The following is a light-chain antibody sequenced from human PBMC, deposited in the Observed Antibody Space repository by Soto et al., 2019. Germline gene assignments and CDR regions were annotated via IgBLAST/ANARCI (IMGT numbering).Light chain of an antibody. CDR1: QSVSRY. J-gene: IGKJ3*01. Sequence: EIVLTQSPATLSLSPGERATLSCRASQSVSRYLAWYQQKPGQAPRLLIYEASNRATGVPARFSGSGSGTDFTLTISSLEPEDFAVYYCQQRSNWPPGITFGPGTKVDIK. V-gene: IGKV3-11*01. CDR3: QQRSNWPPGIT. CDR2: EAS.